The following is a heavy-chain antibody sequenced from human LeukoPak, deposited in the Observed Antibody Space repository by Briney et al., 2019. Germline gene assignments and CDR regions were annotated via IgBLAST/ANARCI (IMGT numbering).Heavy chain of an antibody. V-gene: IGHV3-21*01. Sequence: GGSLRLSCAASGVTFSSYSMNWVRQAPGKGLEWVSSISSSSSYIYYADSVKGRFTISRDNAKNSLYLQMNSLRAEDTAVYYCARDLSHYDFWSGGYYFDYWGQGTLVTVSS. CDR3: ARDLSHYDFWSGGYYFDY. CDR1: GVTFSSYS. CDR2: ISSSSSYI. J-gene: IGHJ4*02. D-gene: IGHD3-3*01.